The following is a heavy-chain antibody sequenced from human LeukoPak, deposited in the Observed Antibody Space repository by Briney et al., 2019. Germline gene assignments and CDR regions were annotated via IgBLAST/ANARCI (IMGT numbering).Heavy chain of an antibody. CDR1: GYSFSSYG. CDR2: ISGYNDNT. J-gene: IGHJ4*02. CDR3: ARDVRGKTDSITMPFDY. D-gene: IGHD3-10*01. V-gene: IGHV1-18*01. Sequence: ASVKVSCKASGYSFSSYGISWVQQAPGQGLEWMGWISGYNDNTYYAQKVQGRVTMTTDTSTSTAYKEVRSLRSDDTAVDFWARDVRGKTDSITMPFDYWGQGTLVTVSS.